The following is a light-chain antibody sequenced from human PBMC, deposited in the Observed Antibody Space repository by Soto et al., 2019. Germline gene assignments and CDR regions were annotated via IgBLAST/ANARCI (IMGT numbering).Light chain of an antibody. V-gene: IGLV1-51*02. CDR2: END. CDR3: GTWDSSLSVTFV. CDR1: SSNIGNNY. Sequence: QSVLTQPPSISTAPGQKVTISCSGSSSNIGNNYVSWYQQLPGTAPKLLIYENDKRPSGIPDRFSASKSGTSATLGITGLQTGDEADYYCGTWDSSLSVTFVFGTGTKVTVL. J-gene: IGLJ1*01.